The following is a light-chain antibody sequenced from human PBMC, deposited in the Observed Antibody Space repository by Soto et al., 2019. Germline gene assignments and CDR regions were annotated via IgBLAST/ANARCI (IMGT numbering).Light chain of an antibody. V-gene: IGLV2-14*01. CDR3: CSYAGSYTHV. Sequence: QSALTQPASVSGSPGQSITISCTGTSSDVGGYNYVSWYQQHPGKAPKLMIYEVSNRPSGVPHHFSGSKSGNTASLTISGLQAEDEADYFCCSYAGSYTHVFGTGTKVTVL. J-gene: IGLJ1*01. CDR2: EVS. CDR1: SSDVGGYNY.